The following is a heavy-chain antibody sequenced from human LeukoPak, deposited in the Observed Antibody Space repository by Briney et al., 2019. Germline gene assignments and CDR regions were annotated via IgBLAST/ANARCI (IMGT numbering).Heavy chain of an antibody. Sequence: PSETLSLTCAVSSYSISSGYSWGWIRQPPGKGLEWNGNTYVSGSTYYNLSLKSRVTISIDMSKNLFSLKLISVTAADTAVYRCAKTDYGDYGGFNSWGQGTMVTVSS. J-gene: IGHJ3*01. CDR1: SYSISSGYS. D-gene: IGHD4-17*01. V-gene: IGHV4-38-2*01. CDR2: TYVSGST. CDR3: AKTDYGDYGGFNS.